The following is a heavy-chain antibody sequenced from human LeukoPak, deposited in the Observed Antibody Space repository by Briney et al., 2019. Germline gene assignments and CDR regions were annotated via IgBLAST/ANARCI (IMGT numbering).Heavy chain of an antibody. Sequence: PSETLSLTCTVSGGSISSHYWSWIRQPPGKGLEWIGYFFYVGSTNYNPSLKSRVTISVDTSKKHFSLKLSSVTAADTAVYYCARVLAVAGTDWFDPWGQGTLVTVSS. CDR2: FFYVGST. V-gene: IGHV4-59*11. D-gene: IGHD6-19*01. CDR3: ARVLAVAGTDWFDP. CDR1: GGSISSHY. J-gene: IGHJ5*02.